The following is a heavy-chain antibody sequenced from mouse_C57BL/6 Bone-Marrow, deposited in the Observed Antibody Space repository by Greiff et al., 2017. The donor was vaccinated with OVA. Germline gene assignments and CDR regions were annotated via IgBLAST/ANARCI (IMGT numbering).Heavy chain of an antibody. J-gene: IGHJ2*01. Sequence: QVQLQQPGAELVKPGASVKLSCKASGYTFTSYWMHWVKQRPGQGLEWIGMIHPNSGSTNYNEKFKSKATLTVDTSSSTAYMQLSSLTSEDSAVYYCARTDYYGSRDFDYWGQGTTLTVSA. CDR1: GYTFTSYW. CDR3: ARTDYYGSRDFDY. D-gene: IGHD1-1*01. CDR2: IHPNSGST. V-gene: IGHV1-64*01.